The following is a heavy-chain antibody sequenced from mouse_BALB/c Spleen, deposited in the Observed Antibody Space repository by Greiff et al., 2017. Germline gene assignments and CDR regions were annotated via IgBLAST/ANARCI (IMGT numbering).Heavy chain of an antibody. J-gene: IGHJ4*01. V-gene: IGHV14-3*02. CDR3: ARYLGAYYYAMDY. CDR1: GFNIKDTY. Sequence: VQLQQSGAELVKPGASVKLSCTASGFNIKDTYMHWVKQRPEQGLEWIGRIDPANGNTKYDPKFQGKATITADTSSNTAYLQLSSLTSEDTAVYYCARYLGAYYYAMDYWGQGTSVTVSS. D-gene: IGHD3-1*01. CDR2: IDPANGNT.